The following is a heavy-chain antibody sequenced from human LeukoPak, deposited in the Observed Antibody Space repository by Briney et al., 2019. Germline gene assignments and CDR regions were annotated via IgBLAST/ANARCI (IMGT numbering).Heavy chain of an antibody. CDR3: ARDLSGHWTYDY. Sequence: GGSLRLSCAASGFTFSSYAMSWGRQAPGEGLEWGSAISGSGGRTYYAESVKGRVTIARDNSKNTLYLHLNSLRTEDTAMYYCARDLSGHWTYDYWGQGTLVTVSS. D-gene: IGHD1-1*01. CDR2: ISGSGGRT. CDR1: GFTFSSYA. J-gene: IGHJ4*01. V-gene: IGHV3-23*01.